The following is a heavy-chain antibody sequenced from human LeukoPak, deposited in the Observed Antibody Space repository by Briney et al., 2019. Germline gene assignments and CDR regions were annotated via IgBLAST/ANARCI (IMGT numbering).Heavy chain of an antibody. V-gene: IGHV1-18*01. J-gene: IGHJ5*02. CDR2: ISAYNGNT. CDR1: GYTFTSYG. Sequence: ASVKLSCNASGYTFTSYGITWVRQAPGQGLEWMGWISAYNGNTNYAQKLQGRVTMTTHTSTSTAYMELRSLRSDDTAVYYCARMSGYSSSWYNWFDPWGQGTLVTVSS. CDR3: ARMSGYSSSWYNWFDP. D-gene: IGHD6-13*01.